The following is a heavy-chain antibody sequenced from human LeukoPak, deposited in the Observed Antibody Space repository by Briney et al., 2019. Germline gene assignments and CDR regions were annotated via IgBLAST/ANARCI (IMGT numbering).Heavy chain of an antibody. Sequence: GASVKVSCKVSGYTLTELSMHWVRQAPGKGLEWMGGFDPEDGETIYAQKFQGRVTIIADKSTSTAYMELSSLKSEDTAVYYCAGSGYDLDYWGQGTLVTVSS. D-gene: IGHD5-12*01. V-gene: IGHV1-24*01. J-gene: IGHJ4*02. CDR2: FDPEDGET. CDR1: GYTLTELS. CDR3: AGSGYDLDY.